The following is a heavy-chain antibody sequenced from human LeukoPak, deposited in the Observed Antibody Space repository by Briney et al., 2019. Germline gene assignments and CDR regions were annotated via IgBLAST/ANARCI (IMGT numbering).Heavy chain of an antibody. J-gene: IGHJ5*02. CDR3: ARYAATGGPNWFDP. V-gene: IGHV4-59*01. Sequence: PSETLSLTCTVSGASISNYYWSWTRQPPGKGLKWIGYIHNTGRTNYNPSLKSRVTISADTSKNQFSLRLSSVTAADTAIHYCARYAATGGPNWFDPWGPGTLVTVSS. CDR2: IHNTGRT. D-gene: IGHD2-15*01. CDR1: GASISNYY.